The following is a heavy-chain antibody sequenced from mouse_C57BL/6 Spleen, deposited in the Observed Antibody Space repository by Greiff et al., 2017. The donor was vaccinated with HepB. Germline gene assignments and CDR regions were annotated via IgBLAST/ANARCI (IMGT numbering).Heavy chain of an antibody. V-gene: IGHV1-18*01. Sequence: VQLQQSGPELVKPGASVKIPCKASGYTFTDYNMDWVKQSNGKSLEWIGDINPNNGGTIYNQKFKGKATLTVDKSSSTAYMELRSLTSEDTAVYYCAREGLDSSGYDYWGQGTTLTVSS. CDR2: INPNNGGT. CDR1: GYTFTDYN. J-gene: IGHJ2*01. CDR3: AREGLDSSGYDY. D-gene: IGHD3-2*02.